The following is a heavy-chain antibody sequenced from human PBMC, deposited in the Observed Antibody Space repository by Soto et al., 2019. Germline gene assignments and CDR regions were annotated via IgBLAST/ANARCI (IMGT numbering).Heavy chain of an antibody. CDR3: ARVNLYDSSGYYSDY. CDR2: IYYSGST. Sequence: PSETLSFTCAVYGGSFSGYYWSWIRQPPGKGLEWIGYIYYSGSTYYNPSLKSRVTISVDTSKNQFSLKLSSVTAADTAVYYCARVNLYDSSGYYSDYWGQGTLVTVLL. J-gene: IGHJ4*02. D-gene: IGHD3-22*01. CDR1: GGSFSGYY. V-gene: IGHV4-30-4*01.